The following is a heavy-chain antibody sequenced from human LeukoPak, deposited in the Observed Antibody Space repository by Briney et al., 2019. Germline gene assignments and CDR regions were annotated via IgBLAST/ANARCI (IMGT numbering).Heavy chain of an antibody. V-gene: IGHV1-2*02. D-gene: IGHD1-26*01. CDR1: GYTFSDYY. CDR2: INPKSGGT. Sequence: ASVKVSCKASGYTFSDYYMHWVRQAPGQGLEWMGWINPKSGGTNYAQKFKGRVTMTRDTSISTAYRELSRLRSDDTAVYYCARGGSGWYSGSYFAFDIWGQGTMVTVSS. CDR3: ARGGSGWYSGSYFAFDI. J-gene: IGHJ3*02.